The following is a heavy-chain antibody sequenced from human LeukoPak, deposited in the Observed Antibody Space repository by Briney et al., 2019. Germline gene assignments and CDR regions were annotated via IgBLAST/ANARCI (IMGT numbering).Heavy chain of an antibody. V-gene: IGHV4-61*10. CDR2: IYYSGST. D-gene: IGHD2-15*01. Sequence: SETLSLTCNVSGDSLSSNRFSWSWIRQPAGKGLEWIGYIYYSGSTNYNPSLKSRVTISVDTSKNQFSLKLSSVTAADTAVYYCARGGGEDTYYYYMDVWGKGTTVTVSS. CDR3: ARGGGEDTYYYYMDV. J-gene: IGHJ6*03. CDR1: GDSLSSNRFS.